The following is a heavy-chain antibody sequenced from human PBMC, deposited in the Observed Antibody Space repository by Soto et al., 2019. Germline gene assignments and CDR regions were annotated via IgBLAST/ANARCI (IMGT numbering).Heavy chain of an antibody. CDR3: ARDADSSGLHY. V-gene: IGHV3-53*01. J-gene: IGHJ4*02. Sequence: GGSLRLSCAASGFTVSGMFMNWVRQAPGKGLEWVSVIYPAGPTYYADSVKGRFTISRDNSKNTLFLQLNNLRAEDTAVYYCARDADSSGLHYWGQGSLVTVAS. CDR2: IYPAGPT. D-gene: IGHD6-19*01. CDR1: GFTVSGMF.